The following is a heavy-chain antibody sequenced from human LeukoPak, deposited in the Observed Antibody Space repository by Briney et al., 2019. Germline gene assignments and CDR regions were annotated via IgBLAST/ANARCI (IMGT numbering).Heavy chain of an antibody. Sequence: GESLKISCKGSGYSFTSYWISWVRQMPGKGREWMGRIDPSDSYTNYSPSFQGHVTISADKSISTAYLQWSSLKASDTAMYYCARSSYYYGSGSSEFDYWGQGTLVTVSS. V-gene: IGHV5-10-1*01. CDR3: ARSSYYYGSGSSEFDY. CDR2: IDPSDSYT. CDR1: GYSFTSYW. D-gene: IGHD3-10*01. J-gene: IGHJ4*02.